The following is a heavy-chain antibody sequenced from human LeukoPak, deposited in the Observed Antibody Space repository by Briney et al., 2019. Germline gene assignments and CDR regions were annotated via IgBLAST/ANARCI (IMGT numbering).Heavy chain of an antibody. CDR3: ARVLSGGGYYYNYIDV. Sequence: SETLSLTCTVSGGSISSYYWIWIRQPAGKGLEWIGRICSSGSTDYNPSLKSRVTISIDTSKNQFSLKLSSVTAADTAVYYCARVLSGGGYYYNYIDVWGKGTTVTVSS. V-gene: IGHV4-4*07. CDR1: GGSISSYY. D-gene: IGHD2-15*01. CDR2: ICSSGST. J-gene: IGHJ6*03.